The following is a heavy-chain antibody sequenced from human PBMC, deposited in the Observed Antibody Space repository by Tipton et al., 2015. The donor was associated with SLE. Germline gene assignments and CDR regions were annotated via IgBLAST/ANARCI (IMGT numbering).Heavy chain of an antibody. CDR1: GYSISSGFH. V-gene: IGHV4-38-2*01. Sequence: TLSLTCAVSGYSISSGFHWGWIRQPPGKGLEWIGSIYHSGTSYYNPSLKSRVTISVDTSKNQFSLKLSSVTAADTAVYYCAREPYREGFDYWGQGTLVTVSS. CDR2: IYHSGTS. D-gene: IGHD1-14*01. J-gene: IGHJ4*02. CDR3: AREPYREGFDY.